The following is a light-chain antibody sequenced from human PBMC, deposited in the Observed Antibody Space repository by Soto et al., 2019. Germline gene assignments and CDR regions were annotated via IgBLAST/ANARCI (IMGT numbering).Light chain of an antibody. CDR3: HQYSSTPRT. J-gene: IGKJ1*01. V-gene: IGKV4-1*01. CDR2: WAS. Sequence: DIVMTQSPDSLAVSLGGRATINCKSSQSVLSTSNSKNSLAWYQQKPGQPPKLLIYWASTRESGVPDRFSGGGSGTDFTLHVSSLQAEDVEVYYCHQYSSTPRTFGQGTKVEIK. CDR1: QSVLSTSNSKNS.